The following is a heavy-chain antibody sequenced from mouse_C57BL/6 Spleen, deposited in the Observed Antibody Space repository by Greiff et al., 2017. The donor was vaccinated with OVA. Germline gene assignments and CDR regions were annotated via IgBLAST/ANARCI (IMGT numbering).Heavy chain of an antibody. CDR3: ARSNYSAMDY. Sequence: QVQLKESGAELVMPGASVKLSCKASGYTFTSYWMHWVKQRPGQGLEWIGEIDPSDSYTNYNQKFKGKSTLTVDKSSSTAYMQLSSLTSEDSAVYYCARSNYSAMDYWGQGTSVTVSS. J-gene: IGHJ4*01. CDR1: GYTFTSYW. V-gene: IGHV1-69*01. CDR2: IDPSDSYT.